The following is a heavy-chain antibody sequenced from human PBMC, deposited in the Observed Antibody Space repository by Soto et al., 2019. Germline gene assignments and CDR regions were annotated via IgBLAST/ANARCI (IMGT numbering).Heavy chain of an antibody. V-gene: IGHV1-69*12. J-gene: IGHJ4*02. Sequence: QVQLVQSGAEVKKPGSSVKVSCKASGGTFSSYAISWVRQAPGQGLEWMGGFIPSFGTANYAQKFQGRVTITADESTSTAYMELSSLRSEDTAVYYCARFPNKCGGSCYDYWGQGTLVTVSS. CDR2: FIPSFGTA. CDR3: ARFPNKCGGSCYDY. D-gene: IGHD2-15*01. CDR1: GGTFSSYA.